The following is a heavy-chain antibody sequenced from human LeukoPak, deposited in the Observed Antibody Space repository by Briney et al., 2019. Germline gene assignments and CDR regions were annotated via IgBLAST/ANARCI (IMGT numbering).Heavy chain of an antibody. Sequence: GGSLRLSCAASGFTFSSYAMHWVRQAPGKGLEWVAVISYDGSNKYYADSVKGRFTISRDNSKNTLFLQMNSLRAEDTAIYFCAKDMIFGVVINNWFDPWGQGALVTVSS. J-gene: IGHJ5*02. CDR1: GFTFSSYA. V-gene: IGHV3-30-3*01. CDR3: AKDMIFGVVINNWFDP. D-gene: IGHD3/OR15-3a*01. CDR2: ISYDGSNK.